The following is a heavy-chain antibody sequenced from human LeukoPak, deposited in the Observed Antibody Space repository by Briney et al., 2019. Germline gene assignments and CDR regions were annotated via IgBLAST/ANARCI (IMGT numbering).Heavy chain of an antibody. V-gene: IGHV4-59*01. D-gene: IGHD2-8*01. J-gene: IGHJ3*01. CDR2: IYYSGSP. CDR1: GGSITSYY. CDR3: ASGTPPQNADPYAFDL. Sequence: SETLSLTCTVSGGSITSYYWCWIRQPPRAGVEWRGHIYYSGSPNYIPSVKIRVTISVDTSKNQFSLKLSAVTAADTAVYYCASGTPPQNADPYAFDLWGQGKMVTVSS.